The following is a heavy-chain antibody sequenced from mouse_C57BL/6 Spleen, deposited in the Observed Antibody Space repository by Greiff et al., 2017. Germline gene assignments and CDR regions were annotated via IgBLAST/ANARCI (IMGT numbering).Heavy chain of an antibody. Sequence: QVQLQQSGAELVKPGASVKLSCKASGYTFTEYTIHWVKQRSGQGLEWIGWFYPGSGSIKYNEKFKDKATLTADKSSSTVYMGLSRFTSEDSAVYFCARNEDVYYYGSRHFDVWGTGTTVTVSS. D-gene: IGHD1-1*01. CDR2: FYPGSGSI. J-gene: IGHJ1*03. CDR3: ARNEDVYYYGSRHFDV. CDR1: GYTFTEYT. V-gene: IGHV1-62-2*01.